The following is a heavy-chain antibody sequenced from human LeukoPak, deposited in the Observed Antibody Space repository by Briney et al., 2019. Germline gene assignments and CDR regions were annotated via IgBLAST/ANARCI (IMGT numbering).Heavy chain of an antibody. J-gene: IGHJ3*02. CDR3: AKFVGYCSGGSCYDAFDI. Sequence: GGSLRLSCAASGFTFSSYAMSWVRQAPGKGLEWVSAISGSGGSTYYAEAVEGRFTISRDNSKNTLYLQMNSLRAEDTAVYYCAKFVGYCSGGSCYDAFDIWGQGTMVTVSS. D-gene: IGHD2-15*01. CDR2: ISGSGGST. CDR1: GFTFSSYA. V-gene: IGHV3-23*01.